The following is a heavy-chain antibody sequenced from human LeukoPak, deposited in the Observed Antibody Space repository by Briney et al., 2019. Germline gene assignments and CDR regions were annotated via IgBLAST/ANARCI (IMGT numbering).Heavy chain of an antibody. CDR1: GGSVSRTNW. V-gene: IGHV4-4*02. D-gene: IGHD6-25*01. J-gene: IGHJ4*02. CDR2: VHLDGRT. CDR3: AREGGFYRPLDY. Sequence: SETLSLTCGVSGGSVSRTNWWPWIRQPPGKGLEWIGEVHLDGRTNFNPSLKSRLTMSVDLSENHVSLMLTSVTAADTAVYYCAREGGFYRPLDYSGQGTLGTVSA.